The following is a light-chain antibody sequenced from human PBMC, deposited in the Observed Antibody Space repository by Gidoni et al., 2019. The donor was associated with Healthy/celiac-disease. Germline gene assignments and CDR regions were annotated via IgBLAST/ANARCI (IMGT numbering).Light chain of an antibody. CDR2: GAS. CDR1: QSVSSN. CDR3: QQYNNWPPIT. J-gene: IGKJ5*01. V-gene: IGKV3D-15*01. Sequence: EIVMPQSPATLSVSPGERATLSCRASQSVSSNLAWYQQKPGQPPRHLIYGASTRATVIPARCSGSGSGTEFTLTISSLQSEDFAVYYCQQYNNWPPITFGQGTRLEIK.